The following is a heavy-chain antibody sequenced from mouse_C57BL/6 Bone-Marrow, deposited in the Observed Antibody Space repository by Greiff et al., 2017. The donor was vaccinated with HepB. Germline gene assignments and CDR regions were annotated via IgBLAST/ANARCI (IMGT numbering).Heavy chain of an antibody. J-gene: IGHJ2*01. CDR1: GYAFSSSW. D-gene: IGHD1-2*01. Sequence: QVQLQQPGPELVKPGASVKISCKASGYAFSSSWMNWVKQRPGKGLEWIGRIYPGDGDTNYNGKFKGKATLTADKSSSTAYMQLSSLTSEDSAVYFCARWGTTATFDYWGQGTTLTVSS. V-gene: IGHV1-82*01. CDR3: ARWGTTATFDY. CDR2: IYPGDGDT.